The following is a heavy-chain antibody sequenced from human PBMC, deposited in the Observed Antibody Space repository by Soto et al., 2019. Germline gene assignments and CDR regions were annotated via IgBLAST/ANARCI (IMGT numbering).Heavy chain of an antibody. V-gene: IGHV4-30-4*01. CDR3: ATESSGSSPLHFDF. J-gene: IGHJ4*02. CDR2: VYYSGST. D-gene: IGHD3-22*01. Sequence: HVLLEESGPGLVKPSQTLSLTCPVSGGSVSSGYHYWSWIRQPPGQGLEWIGYVYYSGSTYYNPSLGSRVTISIDTSKNKFSLKLNPVTASDAAVYFCATESSGSSPLHFDFWGQGALVSVSS. CDR1: GGSVSSGYHY.